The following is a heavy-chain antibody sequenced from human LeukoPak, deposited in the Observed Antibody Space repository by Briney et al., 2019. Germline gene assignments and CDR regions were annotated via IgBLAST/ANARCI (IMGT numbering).Heavy chain of an antibody. V-gene: IGHV3-23*01. CDR3: AKGLVVPAALGLYYYYGMDV. CDR2: ISGSGGST. D-gene: IGHD2-2*01. Sequence: GGSLRLSCAAAGFTCSSYAMSWVRQAPGKGLEWVSAISGSGGSTYYADSVKGRFTISRDNSKNTLYLQMNSLRAEDTAVYYCAKGLVVPAALGLYYYYGMDVWGQGTTVTVSS. J-gene: IGHJ6*02. CDR1: GFTCSSYA.